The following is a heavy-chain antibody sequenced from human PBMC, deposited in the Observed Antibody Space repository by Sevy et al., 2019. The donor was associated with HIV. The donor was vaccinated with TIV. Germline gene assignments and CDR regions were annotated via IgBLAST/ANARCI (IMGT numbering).Heavy chain of an antibody. Sequence: GSLRLSCVASGFTFSGYWMTWVRQAPGKGLEWVANIKEDGSAEYHVDSVKGRFTISRDNAKNSLFLQLNSLRVEDTAMYHCARDSTGYGAYDYLGQGTLVIVSS. CDR1: GFTFSGYW. CDR3: ARDSTGYGAYDY. V-gene: IGHV3-7*01. CDR2: IKEDGSAE. D-gene: IGHD5-18*01. J-gene: IGHJ4*02.